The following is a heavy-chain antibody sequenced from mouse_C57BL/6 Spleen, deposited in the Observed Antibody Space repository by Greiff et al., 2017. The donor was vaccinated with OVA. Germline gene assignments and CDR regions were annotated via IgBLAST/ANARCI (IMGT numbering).Heavy chain of an antibody. V-gene: IGHV7-3*01. Sequence: EVKVEESGGGLVQPGGSLSLSCAASGFTFTDYYMSWVRQPPGKALEWLGFIRNKANGYTTEYSASVKGRFTISRDNSQSILYLQMNALRAEDSATYYCARGYGSSYWYFDVWGTGTTVTVSS. CDR1: GFTFTDYY. CDR3: ARGYGSSYWYFDV. J-gene: IGHJ1*03. D-gene: IGHD1-1*01. CDR2: IRNKANGYTT.